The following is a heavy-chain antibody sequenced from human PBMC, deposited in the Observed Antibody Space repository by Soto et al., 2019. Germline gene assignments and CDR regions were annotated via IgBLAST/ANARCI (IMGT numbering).Heavy chain of an antibody. CDR1: GFSFSGSA. CDR3: TRRQFYYFGLEV. Sequence: ELVESGGALVQPGESLKLSCAASGFSFSGSAIQWVRQSPGKGLEWVGRIRTDANTYATAYAASVTGRFTISRDDSRSKAYLQMNSLKTEDTAVYFCTRRQFYYFGLEVWGQGTTVIVSS. J-gene: IGHJ6*02. CDR2: IRTDANTYAT. V-gene: IGHV3-73*02. D-gene: IGHD6-19*01.